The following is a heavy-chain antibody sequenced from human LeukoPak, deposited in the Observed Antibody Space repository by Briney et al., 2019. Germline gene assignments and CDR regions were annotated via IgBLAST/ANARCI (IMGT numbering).Heavy chain of an antibody. J-gene: IGHJ4*02. CDR1: GYTFTGYY. CDR2: INPNSGGT. D-gene: IGHD3-22*01. Sequence: KPGASVKVSCKASGYTFTGYYMHWVRQAPGQGLEWMGRINPNSGGTNYAQKFQGRVTMTRDTSISTAYVELSRLRSDDTAVYYCARGGRITMIVVVIGSDYWGQGTLVTVSS. V-gene: IGHV1-2*06. CDR3: ARGGRITMIVVVIGSDY.